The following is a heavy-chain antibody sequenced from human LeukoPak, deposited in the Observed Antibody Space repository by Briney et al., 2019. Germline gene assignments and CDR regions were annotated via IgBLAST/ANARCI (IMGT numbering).Heavy chain of an antibody. CDR2: ISSSGSTI. Sequence: PGGSLRLSCAASGFTFSSYEMNWVRQAPGKGLEWVSYISSSGSTIYYADSVKGRFTISRDNAKNSLYLQMNSLRAEDTADYYCAIIAAAGTSWGQGTLVTVSS. J-gene: IGHJ5*02. CDR3: AIIAAAGTS. V-gene: IGHV3-48*03. CDR1: GFTFSSYE. D-gene: IGHD6-13*01.